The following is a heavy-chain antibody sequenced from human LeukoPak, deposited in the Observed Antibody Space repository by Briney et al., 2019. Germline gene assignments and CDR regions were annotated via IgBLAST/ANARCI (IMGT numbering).Heavy chain of an antibody. Sequence: PSETLSLNCTVSGYSISSGYYWGWIRQPPGKGLDWIGIINYRGNTYYNPSLKSRVTISVDTSKNQFSLKLSSVTAADTAVYYCARRDSYSSGYYYFDYWGQGTLVTVSS. CDR1: GYSISSGYY. J-gene: IGHJ4*02. CDR2: INYRGNT. V-gene: IGHV4-38-2*02. D-gene: IGHD3-22*01. CDR3: ARRDSYSSGYYYFDY.